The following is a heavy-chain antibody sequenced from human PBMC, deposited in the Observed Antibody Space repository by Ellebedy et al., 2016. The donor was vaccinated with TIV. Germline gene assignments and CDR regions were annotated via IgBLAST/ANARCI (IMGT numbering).Heavy chain of an antibody. Sequence: GESLKISXTGFGYSFSMSWIPRLLQILRKDMAWTWTVYRDDSYTRYVSIVQGQVFISTDKSTGTAYLQWSSLRAADTAMYYCARGGPHRYNLDTTWRHDALDAWGQGRMVTVSS. V-gene: IGHV5-51*01. D-gene: IGHD1-1*01. J-gene: IGHJ3*01. CDR2: VYRDDSYT. CDR1: GYSFSMSW. CDR3: ARGGPHRYNLDTTWRHDALDA.